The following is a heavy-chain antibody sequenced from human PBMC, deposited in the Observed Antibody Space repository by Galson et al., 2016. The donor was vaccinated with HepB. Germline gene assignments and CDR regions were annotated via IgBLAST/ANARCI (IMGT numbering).Heavy chain of an antibody. D-gene: IGHD1-14*01. CDR2: MNPNSGNT. CDR3: ARAIRNQLLSEY. CDR1: GCRFRDYD. V-gene: IGHV1-8*01. J-gene: IGHJ4*02. Sequence: SVKVSCKASGCRFRDYDVSWVRQAPGQGLEWMGWMNPNSGNTGYAQRLRGRIDMTSDASTNTAYMELHSLRSEDTAVYYCARAIRNQLLSEYWGQGTLITVSS.